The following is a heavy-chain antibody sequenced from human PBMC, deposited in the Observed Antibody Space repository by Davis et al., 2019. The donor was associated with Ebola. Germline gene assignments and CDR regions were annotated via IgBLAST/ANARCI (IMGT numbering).Heavy chain of an antibody. Sequence: SETLSLTCTVSGGSISSYYWSWIRQPPGKGLEWIGYIYYSGSTNYNPSLKSRVTISVDTSKNQFSLKLSSVTAADTAVYYCARVFRKYCSSTSCPIDYWSQGTLVTVSS. CDR3: ARVFRKYCSSTSCPIDY. D-gene: IGHD2-2*01. CDR2: IYYSGST. CDR1: GGSISSYY. J-gene: IGHJ4*02. V-gene: IGHV4-59*12.